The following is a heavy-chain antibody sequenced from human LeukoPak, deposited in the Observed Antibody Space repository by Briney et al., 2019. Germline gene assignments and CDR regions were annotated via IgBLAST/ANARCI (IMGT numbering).Heavy chain of an antibody. Sequence: ATVKVSCKASGYTFSRYGISWVRQAPGHGLEWMGWISGYNGNAKYAQTLQGRVTMTTDISTSTAYMELRSLRSDDTAVYYCARTVDSYNWRENWFDPWGQGTLVTVSS. J-gene: IGHJ5*02. D-gene: IGHD1-20*01. V-gene: IGHV1-18*01. CDR2: ISGYNGNA. CDR1: GYTFSRYG. CDR3: ARTVDSYNWRENWFDP.